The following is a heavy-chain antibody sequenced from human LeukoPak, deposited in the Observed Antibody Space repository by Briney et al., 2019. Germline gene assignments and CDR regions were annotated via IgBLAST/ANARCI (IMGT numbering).Heavy chain of an antibody. J-gene: IGHJ5*02. V-gene: IGHV3-74*01. D-gene: IGHD1-1*01. CDR2: INSDGTDT. CDR3: VKVGNWNVVRDWFDP. CDR1: GFTFSSYW. Sequence: GGSLRLSCAASGFTFSSYWMHWVRQVPGKGLVWVSRINSDGTDTSYADSVKGRFTISRDNAKNTLYLQMSSLRPEDTAVYYCVKVGNWNVVRDWFDPWGQGTLVTVSS.